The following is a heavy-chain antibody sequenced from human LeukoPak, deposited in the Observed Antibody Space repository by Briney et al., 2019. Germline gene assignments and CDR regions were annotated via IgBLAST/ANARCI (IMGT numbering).Heavy chain of an antibody. J-gene: IGHJ3*02. CDR3: ARDRTWGTDAFDI. CDR2: INPSGGST. D-gene: IGHD3-16*01. Sequence: ASVKVSCKASGYTFTSYYMHWVRQAPGQGLEWMGIINPSGGSTSYAQKFQGRVTMTTDTSTSTAYMELRSLRSDDTAVYYCARDRTWGTDAFDIWGQGTMVTVSS. CDR1: GYTFTSYY. V-gene: IGHV1-46*01.